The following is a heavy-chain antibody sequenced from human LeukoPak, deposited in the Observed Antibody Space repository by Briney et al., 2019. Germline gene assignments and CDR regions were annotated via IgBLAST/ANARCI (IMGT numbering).Heavy chain of an antibody. Sequence: SETLSLTCTDSGGSISSYYWSWIRQPPGKGLEWIGYIYYSGSTNYNPSLKSRVTISVDTSKNQFSLKLSSVTAADTAVYYCARGPYYDFWSGYTGVAGMGHWGQGTLVTVSS. D-gene: IGHD3-3*01. CDR3: ARGPYYDFWSGYTGVAGMGH. CDR1: GGSISSYY. CDR2: IYYSGST. J-gene: IGHJ4*02. V-gene: IGHV4-59*08.